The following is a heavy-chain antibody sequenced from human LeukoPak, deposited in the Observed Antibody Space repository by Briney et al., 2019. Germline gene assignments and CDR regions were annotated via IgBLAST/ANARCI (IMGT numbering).Heavy chain of an antibody. CDR3: ARGGITNGMDV. CDR1: GGSFSGYY. Sequence: SETPSLTCAVYGGSFSGYYWSWIRQPPGKGLEWIGEINHSGSTNYNPSLKSRVTISVDTSKNQFSLKLSSVTAADTAVYYCARGGITNGMDVWGQGTTVTVSS. CDR2: INHSGST. D-gene: IGHD1-20*01. J-gene: IGHJ6*02. V-gene: IGHV4-34*01.